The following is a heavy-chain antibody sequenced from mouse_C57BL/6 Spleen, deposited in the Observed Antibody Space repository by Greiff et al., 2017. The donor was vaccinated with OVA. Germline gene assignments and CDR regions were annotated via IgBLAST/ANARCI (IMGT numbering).Heavy chain of an antibody. CDR2: IYPGDGDT. Sequence: VQLQQSGAELVKPGASVKISCKASGYAFSSYWLNWVKQRPGKGLEWIGQIYPGDGDTNYNGKFKGKATLTADKSSSTAYMQLSSLTSEDSAVYFCAQLTGTKEGFDYWGQGTTLTVSS. D-gene: IGHD4-1*01. V-gene: IGHV1-80*01. J-gene: IGHJ2*01. CDR1: GYAFSSYW. CDR3: AQLTGTKEGFDY.